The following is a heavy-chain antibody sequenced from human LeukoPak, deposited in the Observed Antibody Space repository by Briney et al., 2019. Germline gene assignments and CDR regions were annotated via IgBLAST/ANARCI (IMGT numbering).Heavy chain of an antibody. CDR3: AREVAGTWAFDI. D-gene: IGHD6-19*01. J-gene: IGHJ3*02. CDR2: TFYRSNWYD. V-gene: IGHV6-1*01. Sequence: WVRQAPGQGLEWMGRTFYRSNWYDDYAASVKSRITINPDTSKNQFSLHLKSVTPEDTAVYYCAREVAGTWAFDIWGQGTRVTVSS.